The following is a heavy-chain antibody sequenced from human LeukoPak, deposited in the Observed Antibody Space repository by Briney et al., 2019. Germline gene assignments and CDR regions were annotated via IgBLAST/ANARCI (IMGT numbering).Heavy chain of an antibody. CDR1: GGSFSGYY. CDR3: ARGPYYYGSGSYP. CDR2: INHSVST. J-gene: IGHJ4*02. V-gene: IGHV4-34*01. D-gene: IGHD3-10*01. Sequence: PSETLSLTCAVYGGSFSGYYWSWIRQPPGKGLEWIGEINHSVSTNYNPSLKSRVTISVDTSKNQFSLKLSSVTAADTAVYYCARGPYYYGSGSYPWGQGTLVTVSS.